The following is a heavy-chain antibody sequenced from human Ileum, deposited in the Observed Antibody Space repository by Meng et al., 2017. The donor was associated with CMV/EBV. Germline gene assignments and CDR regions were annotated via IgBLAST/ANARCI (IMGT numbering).Heavy chain of an antibody. J-gene: IGHJ4*02. CDR3: TRWCNSGGSYYGEY. CDR2: IRSKVNNYAT. Sequence: FRFSGSGIDGVRQADGKGLEWVGRIRSKVNNYATAYAASVKGRFTISRDDSMNTAYLQMNSLKTEDTAVYYCTRWCNSGGSYYGEYWGQGTLVTVSS. D-gene: IGHD1-26*01. CDR1: FRFSGSG. V-gene: IGHV3-73*01.